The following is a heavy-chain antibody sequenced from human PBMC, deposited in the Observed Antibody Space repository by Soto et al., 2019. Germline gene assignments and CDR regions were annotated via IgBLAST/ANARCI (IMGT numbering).Heavy chain of an antibody. CDR3: AKDSNYYGSGSYYNGAFDY. Sequence: GGSLRLSCAASGFTFSSYAMSWVRQAPGKGLEWVSAISGSGGSTYYADSVKGRFTISRDNSKNTLYLQMNSLRAEDTAVYYCAKDSNYYGSGSYYNGAFDYWGQGT. V-gene: IGHV3-23*01. CDR2: ISGSGGST. D-gene: IGHD3-10*01. CDR1: GFTFSSYA. J-gene: IGHJ4*02.